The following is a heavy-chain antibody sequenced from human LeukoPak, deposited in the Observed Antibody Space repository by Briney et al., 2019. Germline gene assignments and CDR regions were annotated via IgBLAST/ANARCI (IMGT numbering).Heavy chain of an antibody. CDR3: TTGGGSYYFDY. Sequence: GGSLRLSCAASGFTFSSYWMHWVRQAPGKGLVWVSRINSDGSSTSYADSVKGRFTISRDNAKNTLYLQMNSLKTEDTAVYYCTTGGGSYYFDYWGQGTLVTVSS. V-gene: IGHV3-74*01. D-gene: IGHD1-26*01. CDR2: INSDGSST. J-gene: IGHJ4*02. CDR1: GFTFSSYW.